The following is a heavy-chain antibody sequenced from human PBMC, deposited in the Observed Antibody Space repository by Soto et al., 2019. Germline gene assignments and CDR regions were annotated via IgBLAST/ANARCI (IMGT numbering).Heavy chain of an antibody. J-gene: IGHJ4*02. D-gene: IGHD6-13*01. Sequence: ASVKVSCKASGGTFSSYTISWVRQAPGQGLEWMGRIIPILGIANYAQKFQGRVTITADKSTSTAYMELSSLRSEDTAVYYCASRTSGGYSSSWYNYSGQGTLVTVSS. CDR2: IIPILGIA. CDR3: ASRTSGGYSSSWYNY. CDR1: GGTFSSYT. V-gene: IGHV1-69*02.